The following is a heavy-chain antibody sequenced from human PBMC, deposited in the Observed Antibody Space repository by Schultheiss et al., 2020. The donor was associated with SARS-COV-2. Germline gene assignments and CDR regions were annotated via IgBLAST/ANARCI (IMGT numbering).Heavy chain of an antibody. Sequence: SVKVSCKASGGTFSSYAISWVRQAPGQGLEWMGGIIPIFGTANYAQKFQGRVTITADESTSTAYMELSSLRSEDTAVYYCATAGDYRGGFDYWGQGTLVTVSS. CDR2: IIPIFGTA. CDR1: GGTFSSYA. CDR3: ATAGDYRGGFDY. J-gene: IGHJ4*02. D-gene: IGHD4-11*01. V-gene: IGHV1-69*13.